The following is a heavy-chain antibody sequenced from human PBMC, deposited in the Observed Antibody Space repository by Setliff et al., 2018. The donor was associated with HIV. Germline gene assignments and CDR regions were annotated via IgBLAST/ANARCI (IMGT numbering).Heavy chain of an antibody. V-gene: IGHV4-31*03. D-gene: IGHD2-2*02. CDR3: ARQERYCTSADCYRYFNY. CDR1: RGSISSGGYY. Sequence: KTSETLSLTCTVSRGSISSGGYYWSWIRQHPERGLEWIGYIYYNGITYYSPSLRSRVIMSVDTSRNEFSLRLSSVTAADTAVYYCARQERYCTSADCYRYFNYWGQGTLVTVSS. J-gene: IGHJ4*02. CDR2: IYYNGIT.